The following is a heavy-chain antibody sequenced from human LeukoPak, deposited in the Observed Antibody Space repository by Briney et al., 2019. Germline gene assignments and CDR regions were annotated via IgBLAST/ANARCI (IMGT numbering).Heavy chain of an antibody. D-gene: IGHD4-17*01. CDR2: IYYSGYT. Sequence: PSETLSLTCTVSGGSISSSNSYWGWIRQPPGKGLEWIGSIYYSGYTYYNPSLRSPVTISVDTTKNQFSLKLSSVTAADTAVYYCARHSSTVTTPFDYWGQGTLVTVSS. V-gene: IGHV4-39*01. J-gene: IGHJ4*02. CDR1: GGSISSSNSY. CDR3: ARHSSTVTTPFDY.